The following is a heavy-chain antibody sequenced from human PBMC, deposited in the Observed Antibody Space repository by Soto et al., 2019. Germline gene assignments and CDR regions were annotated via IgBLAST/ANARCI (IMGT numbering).Heavy chain of an antibody. V-gene: IGHV4-31*03. CDR1: GGSISSGDYY. Sequence: SETLSLTCTVSGGSISSGDYYWSWIRQHPGKGLEWIGYIYYSGSTYYNPSLKSRVTISVDTSKNQFSLKLSSVTAADTAVYYCARVDYGDNWFDPWGQGTLVTVSS. D-gene: IGHD3-16*01. CDR2: IYYSGST. J-gene: IGHJ5*02. CDR3: ARVDYGDNWFDP.